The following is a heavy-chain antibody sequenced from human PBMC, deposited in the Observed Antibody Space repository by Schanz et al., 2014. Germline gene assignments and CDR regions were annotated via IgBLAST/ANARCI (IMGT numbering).Heavy chain of an antibody. V-gene: IGHV4-61*02. CDR2: VFPNGIT. D-gene: IGHD1-1*01. CDR1: GGSIRSGTYY. J-gene: IGHJ2*01. Sequence: QVQLQESGPGLVKPSQTLSLTCTVSGGSIRSGTYYWSWIRQPAGKALEWVGRVFPNGITNYNPSLKSRVPKSLDASKNQFARAQTSLTAADTAVYYCARDTTWRLDLWGRGTLVTVSS. CDR3: ARDTTWRLDL.